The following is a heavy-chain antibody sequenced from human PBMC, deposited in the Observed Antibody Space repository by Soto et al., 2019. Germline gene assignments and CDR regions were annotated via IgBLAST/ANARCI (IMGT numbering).Heavy chain of an antibody. Sequence: GGSLRLSCAASGLSFSIYAMSWVRQAPGKGLEWVSTIRKNIESTHYADSVRGRFTISRDNSRNTVYLQMESLRVEDTAVYYCAKGWCDSWGQGTLVTVSS. CDR1: GLSFSIYA. CDR2: IRKNIEST. V-gene: IGHV3-23*01. J-gene: IGHJ5*01. CDR3: AKGWCDS.